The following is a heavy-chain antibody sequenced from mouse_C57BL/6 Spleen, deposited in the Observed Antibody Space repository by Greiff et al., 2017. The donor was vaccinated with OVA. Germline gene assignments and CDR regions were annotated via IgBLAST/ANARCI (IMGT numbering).Heavy chain of an antibody. CDR1: GYTFTSYW. V-gene: IGHV1-52*01. CDR3: ARRYGSSYGYFDV. J-gene: IGHJ1*03. D-gene: IGHD1-1*01. Sequence: QVQLQQPGAELVRPGSSVKLSCKASGYTFTSYWMHWVKQRPIQGLEWIGNIDPSDSETHYNQKFKYKATLTVDKSSSTAYMQLSSLTSEDSAVYYCARRYGSSYGYFDVWGTGTTVTVSS. CDR2: IDPSDSET.